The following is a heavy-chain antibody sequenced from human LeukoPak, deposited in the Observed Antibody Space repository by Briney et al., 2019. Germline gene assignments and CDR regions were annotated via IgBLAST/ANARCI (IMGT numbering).Heavy chain of an antibody. CDR2: ISYDGSNK. V-gene: IGHV3-30*04. CDR1: GFTFSSYA. CDR3: AKAQVLLWFGELLAPLDY. Sequence: PGRSLRLSCAASGFTFSSYAMHWVRQAPGKGLEWVAVISYDGSNKYYADSVKGRFTISRDNSKNTLYLQMNGLRAEDTAVYYCAKAQVLLWFGELLAPLDYWGQGTLVTVSS. D-gene: IGHD3-10*01. J-gene: IGHJ4*02.